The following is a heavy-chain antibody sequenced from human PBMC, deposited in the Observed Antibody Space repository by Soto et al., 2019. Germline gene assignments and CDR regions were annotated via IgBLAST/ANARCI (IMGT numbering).Heavy chain of an antibody. D-gene: IGHD6-19*01. CDR1: GFTFSSYA. Sequence: EVQLLESGGGLVQPGGSLRLSCAASGFTFSSYAMSWVRQAPGKGLEWVSAISGSGGSTYYADSVKGRFTISRDNSKNKLYLQMNSLRAEDTAVYYCAKGIRSVRSGWYYFDYWGQGTLVTVSS. J-gene: IGHJ4*02. CDR3: AKGIRSVRSGWYYFDY. V-gene: IGHV3-23*01. CDR2: ISGSGGST.